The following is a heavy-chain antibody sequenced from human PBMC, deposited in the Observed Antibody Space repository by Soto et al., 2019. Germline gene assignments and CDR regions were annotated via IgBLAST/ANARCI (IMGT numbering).Heavy chain of an antibody. CDR1: GFTFSSYA. Sequence: GGSLRLSCAASGFTFSSYAMHWVRQAPGKGLEYVSAISSNGGSTYYANSVKGRFTISRDNSKNTLYLQMGSLRAEDMAVYYCARDSDYGDYELDYWGQGTLVTVSS. V-gene: IGHV3-64*01. CDR3: ARDSDYGDYELDY. D-gene: IGHD4-17*01. CDR2: ISSNGGST. J-gene: IGHJ4*02.